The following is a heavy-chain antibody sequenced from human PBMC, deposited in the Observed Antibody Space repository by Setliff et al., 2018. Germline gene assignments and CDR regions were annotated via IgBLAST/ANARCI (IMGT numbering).Heavy chain of an antibody. V-gene: IGHV3-21*04. CDR1: GFTFATYS. J-gene: IGHJ5*01. Sequence: GGSLRLSCAASGFTFATYSMHWVRQAPGKGLEWVSSISDTSAFIYYADSVKGRFTISRDNAKNTLYLQMNSLRADDTAIYYCARDLGNWFDPWGQGTLVTVSS. CDR2: ISDTSAFI. CDR3: ARDLGNWFDP. D-gene: IGHD3-16*01.